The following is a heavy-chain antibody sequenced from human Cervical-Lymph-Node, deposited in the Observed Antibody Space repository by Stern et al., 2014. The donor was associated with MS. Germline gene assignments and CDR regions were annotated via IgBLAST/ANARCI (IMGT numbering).Heavy chain of an antibody. CDR2: VNGNGRER. J-gene: IGHJ4*02. D-gene: IGHD2-8*02. Sequence: EMQLVESGGGLVQPGGSLRLSCAASGFNFRAYWMHWVRQVPGKGLVWVSRVNGNGRERHYADSVKGRFTISRDDVKDTVYLQMNNLRAEDTAVYFCSRGAGGRVYGQPDSWGQGTLVSVSS. V-gene: IGHV3-74*02. CDR3: SRGAGGRVYGQPDS. CDR1: GFNFRAYW.